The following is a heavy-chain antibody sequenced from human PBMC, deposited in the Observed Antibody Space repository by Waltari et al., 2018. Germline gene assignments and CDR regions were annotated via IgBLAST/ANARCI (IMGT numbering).Heavy chain of an antibody. CDR3: ARAVAGTNWFDP. J-gene: IGHJ5*02. Sequence: QVQLQESGPGLVKPSETLSLTCAVSGYSISSGYYWGWIRQPPGKGLEWIGSIYHSGSTYYNSSLKSRVTISVDTSKKQFSLKLSSVTAADTAVYYFARAVAGTNWFDPWGQGTLVTVSS. CDR2: IYHSGST. V-gene: IGHV4-38-2*01. D-gene: IGHD6-19*01. CDR1: GYSISSGYY.